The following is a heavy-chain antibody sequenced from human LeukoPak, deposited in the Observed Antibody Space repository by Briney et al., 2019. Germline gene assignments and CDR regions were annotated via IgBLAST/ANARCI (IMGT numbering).Heavy chain of an antibody. CDR3: AKDMSGYTGLDY. D-gene: IGHD5-12*01. CDR2: ISGSGGST. Sequence: NPGGSLRLSCAASGFTFSSYGMSWVRQAPGKGLEWVSAISGSGGSTYYADSVKGRFTISRDNSKNSLYLQMNSLRTEDTALYYCAKDMSGYTGLDYWGQGTLVTVSS. CDR1: GFTFSSYG. V-gene: IGHV3-23*01. J-gene: IGHJ4*02.